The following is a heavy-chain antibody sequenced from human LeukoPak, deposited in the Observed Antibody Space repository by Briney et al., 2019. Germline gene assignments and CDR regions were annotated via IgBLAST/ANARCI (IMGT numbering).Heavy chain of an antibody. CDR2: IYSGGST. V-gene: IGHV3-66*01. D-gene: IGHD3-22*01. CDR3: ARDYSSGYRDDAFDI. J-gene: IGHJ3*02. CDR1: GFTVSSNY. Sequence: WGSLRLSCAASGFTVSSNYMSWVRQAPGQGLELVSVIYSGGSTYYADSVKGRFTISRDNSKNTLYLQMNSLRAEDTAVYYCARDYSSGYRDDAFDIWGQGTMVTVSS.